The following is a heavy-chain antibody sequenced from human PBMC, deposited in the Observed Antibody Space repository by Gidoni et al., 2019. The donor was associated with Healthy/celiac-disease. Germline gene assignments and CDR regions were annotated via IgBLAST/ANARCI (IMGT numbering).Heavy chain of an antibody. CDR3: ARDFWGYFDY. Sequence: EVQLVESGGGLVKPGVSLRLSCAASGFTFSSYSMNWVRQAPGKGLEWVSSISSSSSYIYYADSGKGRFNISRDNAKNSLYLQMNSLRAEDTAVYYCARDFWGYFDYWGQGTLVTVSS. CDR2: ISSSSSYI. CDR1: GFTFSSYS. D-gene: IGHD3-16*01. J-gene: IGHJ4*02. V-gene: IGHV3-21*01.